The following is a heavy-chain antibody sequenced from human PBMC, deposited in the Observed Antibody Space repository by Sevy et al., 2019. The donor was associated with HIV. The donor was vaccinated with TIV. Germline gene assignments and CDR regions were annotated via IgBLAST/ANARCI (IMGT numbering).Heavy chain of an antibody. CDR2: ISSSSTYI. D-gene: IGHD3-3*01. CDR3: AKDQDTIFGVVIPVNRNNGMDV. V-gene: IGHV3-21*04. J-gene: IGHJ6*02. CDR1: GFTFSSSA. Sequence: GGSLRLSCAASGFTFSSSAMNWVRQAPGKGLEWVSSISSSSTYIYYADSVKGRFTISRDNSKNTLYLQMISLRAEDTAVYYCAKDQDTIFGVVIPVNRNNGMDVWGQGTTVTVSS.